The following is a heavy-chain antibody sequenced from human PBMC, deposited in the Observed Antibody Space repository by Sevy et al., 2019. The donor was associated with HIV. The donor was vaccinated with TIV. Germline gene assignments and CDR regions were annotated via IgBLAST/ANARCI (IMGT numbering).Heavy chain of an antibody. J-gene: IGHJ4*02. Sequence: GGSLRLSCAASGFTVSSNYMSWVRQAPGKGLEWVSVIYSGGSTYYADSVKGRFTISRDNSKNTLYLQMNSLRAEDTALYYCARGYPTSGWYPNYWGQGTLVTVSS. CDR2: IYSGGST. CDR1: GFTVSSNY. V-gene: IGHV3-53*01. CDR3: ARGYPTSGWYPNY. D-gene: IGHD6-19*01.